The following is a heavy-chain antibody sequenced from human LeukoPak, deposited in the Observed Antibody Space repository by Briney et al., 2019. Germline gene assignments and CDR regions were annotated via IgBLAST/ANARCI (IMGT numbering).Heavy chain of an antibody. Sequence: KPSETLSLTCAVYGGSFSGYYWTWIRQPPGKGLEWIGEINHSGSTSYNPSLKSRLTISVDTSKNQFSLKLRSVTAADTAVYYCASKGYYGSGRFDYWGQGTLVTVSS. J-gene: IGHJ4*02. CDR3: ASKGYYGSGRFDY. CDR2: INHSGST. V-gene: IGHV4-34*01. D-gene: IGHD3-10*01. CDR1: GGSFSGYY.